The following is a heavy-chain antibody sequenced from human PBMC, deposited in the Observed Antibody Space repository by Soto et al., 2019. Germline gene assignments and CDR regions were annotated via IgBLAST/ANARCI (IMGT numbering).Heavy chain of an antibody. CDR1: GYTFISYG. Sequence: ASVKVSCKASGYTFISYGISWVRQAPGQGLEWMGWISTHNGNTYYAQNFQGRVTMTSDTPTSTAYMGLRSLRSDDTAFYYCVRDEISSAGLDPWGQGTLVTVSS. CDR2: ISTHNGNT. CDR3: VRDEISSAGLDP. V-gene: IGHV1-18*01. J-gene: IGHJ5*02.